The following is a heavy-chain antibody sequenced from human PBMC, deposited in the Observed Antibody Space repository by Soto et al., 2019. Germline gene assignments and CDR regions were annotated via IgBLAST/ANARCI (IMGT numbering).Heavy chain of an antibody. D-gene: IGHD3-22*01. Sequence: SETLSLTCTVSGGSIISSTYYWGWIRQPPGKGLEWIGSIYYSGSTYYNPSLKSRITISVDTSKNQFSLKLSSVTAADTAVYYCARLYGYYYDPLEVWGQGTTVTVSS. CDR2: IYYSGST. CDR1: GGSIISSTYY. CDR3: ARLYGYYYDPLEV. V-gene: IGHV4-39*01. J-gene: IGHJ6*02.